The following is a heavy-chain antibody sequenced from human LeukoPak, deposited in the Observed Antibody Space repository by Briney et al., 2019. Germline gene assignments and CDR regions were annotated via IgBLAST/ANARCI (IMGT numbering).Heavy chain of an antibody. V-gene: IGHV1-2*02. Sequence: GASVKVSCKASGYTFTGYYMHWVRQAPGQGLEWKGWINPNSGGTNYQGRVTMTRDTSISTAYMELSRLRSDDPAVYYCARSYYGSGSYSHGNWFDPWGQGTLVTVSS. CDR3: ARSYYGSGSYSHGNWFDP. D-gene: IGHD3-10*01. CDR2: INPNSGGT. J-gene: IGHJ5*02. CDR1: GYTFTGYY.